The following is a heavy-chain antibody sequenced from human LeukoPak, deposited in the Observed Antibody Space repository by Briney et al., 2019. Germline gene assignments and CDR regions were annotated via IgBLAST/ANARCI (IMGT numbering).Heavy chain of an antibody. J-gene: IGHJ4*02. Sequence: SETLSLTCAVTGDSISSGGYSWSWIRQPPAMALEWIGNIYHSGGTHHNPSLKSRVTMSVDRSKNQFSLKLTSVAAADTAVYYCARGGVGATTGTYDSWGQGIPVTVSS. V-gene: IGHV4-30-2*01. CDR1: GDSISSGGYS. D-gene: IGHD1-26*01. CDR2: IYHSGGT. CDR3: ARGGVGATTGTYDS.